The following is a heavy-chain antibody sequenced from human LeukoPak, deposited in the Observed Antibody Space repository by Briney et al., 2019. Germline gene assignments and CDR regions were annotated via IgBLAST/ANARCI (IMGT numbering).Heavy chain of an antibody. CDR2: IKPDGSEK. CDR1: GFTFSSYW. D-gene: IGHD3-22*01. Sequence: PGGSLRLSCAASGFTFSSYWMTWVRQAPGKGLEWVANIKPDGSEKYYVDSVKGRFTISRDNAKKSLYLQMNSLRAEDTAVYYCARFRTYYYDSSGYPDAFDIWGQGTMVTVSS. V-gene: IGHV3-7*01. CDR3: ARFRTYYYDSSGYPDAFDI. J-gene: IGHJ3*02.